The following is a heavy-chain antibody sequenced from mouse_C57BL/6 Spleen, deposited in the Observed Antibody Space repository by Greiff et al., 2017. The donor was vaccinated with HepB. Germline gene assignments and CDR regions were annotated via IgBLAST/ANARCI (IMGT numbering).Heavy chain of an antibody. D-gene: IGHD1-1*01. V-gene: IGHV1-53*01. CDR2: INPSNGGT. CDR3: PRRPYYYGDSSFAV. J-gene: IGHJ1*03. Sequence: QVQLQQPGTELVKPGASVKLSCKASGYTLTSYWMHWVKQRPGQGLEWIGNINPSNGGTNYNEKFKSKATLTVDKSFSTAYMQLRSLTSEDSAVSSCPRRPYYYGDSSFAVWSTGPTVPVSS. CDR1: GYTLTSYW.